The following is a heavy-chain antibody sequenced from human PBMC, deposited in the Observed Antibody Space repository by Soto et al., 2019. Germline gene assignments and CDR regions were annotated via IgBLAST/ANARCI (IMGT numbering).Heavy chain of an antibody. CDR1: GFTFSNYW. D-gene: IGHD6-13*01. Sequence: QPGGSLRLSCVASGFTFSNYWMSWVRQAPGKGLEWVANIKQDGSDNYYVDSVKGRFTISRDNAKNSLSLQMNSLRAEDTAVYYCARISSLAAAVWGQGTVVTVSS. CDR2: IKQDGSDN. J-gene: IGHJ3*01. V-gene: IGHV3-7*01. CDR3: ARISSLAAAV.